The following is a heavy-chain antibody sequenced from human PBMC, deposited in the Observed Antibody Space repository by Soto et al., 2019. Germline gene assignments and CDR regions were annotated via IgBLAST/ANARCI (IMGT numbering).Heavy chain of an antibody. D-gene: IGHD3-22*01. CDR2: INFGGTSI. CDR3: ARGVITMINDY. CDR1: GFTFSNYW. J-gene: IGHJ4*02. Sequence: GGSLRLSCAASGFTFSNYWMHWFRRGPGKGLVWVSRINFGGTSISYADSVKGRFTISRDNAKNTLYLQMNSLRAEDTAVYYCARGVITMINDYWGQGTLVTVSS. V-gene: IGHV3-74*01.